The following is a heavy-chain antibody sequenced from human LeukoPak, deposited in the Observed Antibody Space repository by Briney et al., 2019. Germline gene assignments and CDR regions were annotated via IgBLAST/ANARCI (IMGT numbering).Heavy chain of an antibody. CDR2: IDPSDSYT. CDR3: ARHLRGSGWQVGGNDY. V-gene: IGHV5-10-1*01. CDR1: GYSFTSYW. Sequence: GESLRISCKGSGYSFTSYWISWVRQMPGKGLEWMGRIDPSDSYTNYSPSFQSHVTISADKSISTAYLQWSSLKASDTAMYYCARHLRGSGWQVGGNDYWGQGTLVTVSS. J-gene: IGHJ4*02. D-gene: IGHD6-19*01.